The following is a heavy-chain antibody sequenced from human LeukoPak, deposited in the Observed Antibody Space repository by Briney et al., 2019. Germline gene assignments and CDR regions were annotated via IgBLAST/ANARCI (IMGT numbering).Heavy chain of an antibody. J-gene: IGHJ4*02. CDR2: INPNSGGT. V-gene: IGHV1-2*02. CDR3: ARDLHIAVAGPDY. D-gene: IGHD6-19*01. CDR1: GYTFTGYY. Sequence: ASVKVSCKASGYTFTGYYMHWVRQAPGQGLEWMGWINPNSGGTNYAQKFQGRVTMTRDTSISTAYMELSTLRTDDTAVYYCARDLHIAVAGPDYWGQGTLVTVSS.